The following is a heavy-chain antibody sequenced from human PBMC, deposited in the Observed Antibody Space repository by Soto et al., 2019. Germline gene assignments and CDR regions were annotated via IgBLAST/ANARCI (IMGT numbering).Heavy chain of an antibody. V-gene: IGHV3-30*03. Sequence: GGSLRLSCAASGFTFNSYGMHWVRQGPGNGLEWVAFISYDSTKTYYADSVKGRFTISRDNSNSALYVQMNSLTGEGTAVYYCARTRSAWSDFHYYSLDVWGQGTTVTVSS. CDR1: GFTFNSYG. D-gene: IGHD1-26*01. CDR3: ARTRSAWSDFHYYSLDV. J-gene: IGHJ6*02. CDR2: ISYDSTKT.